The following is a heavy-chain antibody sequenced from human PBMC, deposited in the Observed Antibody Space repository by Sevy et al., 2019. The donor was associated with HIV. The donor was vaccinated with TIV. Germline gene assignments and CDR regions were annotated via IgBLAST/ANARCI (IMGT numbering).Heavy chain of an antibody. D-gene: IGHD2-15*01. CDR1: GYTLTELS. J-gene: IGHJ4*02. CDR2: FDPEDGET. V-gene: IGHV1-24*01. CDR3: ATLKLGYCSGGSCYYFDY. Sequence: ASVKVSCKVSGYTLTELSMHWVRQAPGKGLEWMGGFDPEDGETIYAQKFQGRVTMTEDTSTDTAYMELSSLRSEDMAVYYCATLKLGYCSGGSCYYFDYWGQGTLVTVSS.